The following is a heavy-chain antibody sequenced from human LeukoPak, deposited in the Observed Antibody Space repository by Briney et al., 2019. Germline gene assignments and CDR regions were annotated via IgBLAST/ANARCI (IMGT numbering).Heavy chain of an antibody. Sequence: SVKVSCKASGGTFSSYAISWVRQAPGQGLEWMGGIIPIFGTANYAQKFQGRVTITADESTSTAYMELSSLRSEDTAVYYCARALTIFGVVIPYYFDYWGQGTLVTVSS. V-gene: IGHV1-69*13. CDR2: IIPIFGTA. J-gene: IGHJ4*02. D-gene: IGHD3-3*01. CDR1: GGTFSSYA. CDR3: ARALTIFGVVIPYYFDY.